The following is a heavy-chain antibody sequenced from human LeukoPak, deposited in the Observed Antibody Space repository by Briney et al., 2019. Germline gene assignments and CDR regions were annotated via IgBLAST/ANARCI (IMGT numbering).Heavy chain of an antibody. CDR1: GYTFTGYY. CDR3: ATTFGELLLNWFDP. D-gene: IGHD3-10*01. Sequence: ASVKVSCKASGYTFTGYYMHWVRQAPGQGLEWMGWINPNSGGTNYAQKFQGRVTMTRDTSISTAYMELSRLRSDDTAVYYCATTFGELLLNWFDPWGQGTLVTVSS. J-gene: IGHJ5*02. V-gene: IGHV1-2*02. CDR2: INPNSGGT.